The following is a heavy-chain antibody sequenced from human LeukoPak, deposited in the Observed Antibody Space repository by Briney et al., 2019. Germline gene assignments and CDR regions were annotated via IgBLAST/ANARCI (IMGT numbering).Heavy chain of an antibody. CDR1: GGSFSGYY. CDR2: INHSGST. Sequence: PSETLSLTCAVCGGSFSGYYWSWIRQPPGKGLEWIGEINHSGSTNYNPSLKSRVTISVDTSKNQFSLKLSSVTAADTAVYYCVRGWAALTNDAFDIWGQGTMVTVSS. D-gene: IGHD1-14*01. CDR3: VRGWAALTNDAFDI. J-gene: IGHJ3*02. V-gene: IGHV4-34*01.